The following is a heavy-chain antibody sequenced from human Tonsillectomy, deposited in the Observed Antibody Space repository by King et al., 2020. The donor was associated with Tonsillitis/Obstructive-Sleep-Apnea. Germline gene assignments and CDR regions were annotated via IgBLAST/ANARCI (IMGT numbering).Heavy chain of an antibody. Sequence: QLVQSGAEVKKPGASVKVSCKASGYTFTSYGVSWVRQAPGRGLEWMGWISTYSGNTTYAQKLQDRLTMTTDTSTNTAYMELRSLRSDDTAVYYCARNDYASGSYYNSPFDPWGQGTLVTVSS. V-gene: IGHV1-18*01. CDR3: ARNDYASGSYYNSPFDP. J-gene: IGHJ5*02. CDR1: GYTFTSYG. CDR2: ISTYSGNT. D-gene: IGHD3-10*01.